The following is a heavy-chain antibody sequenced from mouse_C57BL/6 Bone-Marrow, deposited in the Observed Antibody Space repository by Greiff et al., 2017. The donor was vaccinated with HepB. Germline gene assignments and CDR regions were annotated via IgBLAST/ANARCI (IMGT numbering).Heavy chain of an antibody. CDR3: ARYYGSLFAY. D-gene: IGHD1-1*01. Sequence: QVQLQHSGAELARPGASVKLSCKASGYTFTSYGISWVKQRTGQGLEWIGEIYPRSGNTYYNEKFKGKATLTADKSSSTAYMELRSLTSEDSAVYFCARYYGSLFAYWGQGTLVTVSA. CDR1: GYTFTSYG. V-gene: IGHV1-81*01. J-gene: IGHJ3*01. CDR2: IYPRSGNT.